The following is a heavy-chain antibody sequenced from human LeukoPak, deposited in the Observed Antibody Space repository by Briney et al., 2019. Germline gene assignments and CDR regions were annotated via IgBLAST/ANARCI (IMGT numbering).Heavy chain of an antibody. CDR2: ISSSSSYI. Sequence: GGSLRLSCAASGFTFSSYSMNWVRQAPGKGLEWVSSISSSSSYIYYADSVKGRFTISRDNAKNSLYLQMNSLRAEDTALYYCARDLGYCSGGSCYPADYWGQGALVTVSS. D-gene: IGHD2-15*01. CDR1: GFTFSSYS. J-gene: IGHJ4*02. V-gene: IGHV3-21*04. CDR3: ARDLGYCSGGSCYPADY.